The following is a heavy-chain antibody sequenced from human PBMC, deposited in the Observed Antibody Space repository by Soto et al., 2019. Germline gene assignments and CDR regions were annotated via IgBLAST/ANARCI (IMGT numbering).Heavy chain of an antibody. J-gene: IGHJ4*02. Sequence: ASVKVSCKASGYTFTSYDIGWVRQATGQGLEWMGWISAYNGNTNYAQKLQGRVTMTTDTSTSTAYMELRSLRAGDTAVYYCARGALGFDYWGQGTLVTVSS. V-gene: IGHV1-18*01. CDR2: ISAYNGNT. CDR3: ARGALGFDY. CDR1: GYTFTSYD.